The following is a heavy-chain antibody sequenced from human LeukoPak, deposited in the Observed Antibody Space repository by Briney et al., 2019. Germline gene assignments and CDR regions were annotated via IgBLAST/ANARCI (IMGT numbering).Heavy chain of an antibody. J-gene: IGHJ4*02. Sequence: PGGSLRLSCAASGFTFSNYGMNWVRQSPVRGLEWLSYISSSDNTIYYADSVKGRFTISRDNAKNSLYLQMNSLRDEDTAVYYCARAMRSGYDYWGQGTLVTVSS. CDR1: GFTFSNYG. D-gene: IGHD5-12*01. CDR3: ARAMRSGYDY. CDR2: ISSSDNTI. V-gene: IGHV3-48*02.